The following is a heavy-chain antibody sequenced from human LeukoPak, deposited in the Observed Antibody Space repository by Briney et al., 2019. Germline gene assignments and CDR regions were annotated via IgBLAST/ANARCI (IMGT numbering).Heavy chain of an antibody. V-gene: IGHV3-21*01. D-gene: IGHD3-3*01. Sequence: TGGSLRLSCAASGFTFSSYSMNWVRQAQGKGLEWVSSISSSSSYIYYADSVKGRVTISRDNAKNSLYLQMNSLRAEDTAVYYCARGDDFWSGTLRFDPWGQGTLVTVSS. CDR3: ARGDDFWSGTLRFDP. CDR2: ISSSSSYI. CDR1: GFTFSSYS. J-gene: IGHJ5*02.